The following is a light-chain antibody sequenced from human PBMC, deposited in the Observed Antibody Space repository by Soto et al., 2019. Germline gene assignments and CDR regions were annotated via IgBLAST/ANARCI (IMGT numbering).Light chain of an antibody. CDR2: EVI. J-gene: IGLJ2*01. V-gene: IGLV2-23*02. Sequence: QSALTQPASVSGSPGQSITISCTGSNSDIGSYNLVSWYQHHPGKAPKLMISEVIKRPSGVSNRFSGSKSGNTASLTISGLQAEFEADYYCCSYAGCSIFVFCGGTKLTVL. CDR1: NSDIGSYNL. CDR3: CSYAGCSIFV.